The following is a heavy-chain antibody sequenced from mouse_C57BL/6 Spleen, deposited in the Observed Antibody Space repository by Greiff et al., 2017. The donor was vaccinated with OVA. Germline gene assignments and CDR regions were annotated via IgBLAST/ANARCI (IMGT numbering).Heavy chain of an antibody. D-gene: IGHD2-14*01. CDR3: TRIHRDAMDY. Sequence: EVKLVESGAGLVKPGGSLKLSCAASGFTFSSYAMSWVRQTPEKRLEWVAYISSGGDYIYYADTVKGRFTISRDNARNTLYLQRSSLKSEDTAMYYCTRIHRDAMDYWGQGTSVTVSS. V-gene: IGHV5-9-1*02. CDR2: ISSGGDYI. CDR1: GFTFSSYA. J-gene: IGHJ4*01.